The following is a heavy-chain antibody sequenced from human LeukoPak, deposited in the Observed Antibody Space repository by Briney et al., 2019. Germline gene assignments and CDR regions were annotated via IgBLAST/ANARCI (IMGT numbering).Heavy chain of an antibody. CDR3: ARRGYNYSFDY. CDR2: IYYDGST. Sequence: SETLSLTCTVFGGSISSYYWSWIRQPPGKGLEWIGTIYYDGSTYYNPSLKSRVTILLDTSKDQISLKLISVTAAETAVYYCARRGYNYSFDYWGQGTLVTVSS. CDR1: GGSISSYY. V-gene: IGHV4-59*04. J-gene: IGHJ4*02. D-gene: IGHD5-18*01.